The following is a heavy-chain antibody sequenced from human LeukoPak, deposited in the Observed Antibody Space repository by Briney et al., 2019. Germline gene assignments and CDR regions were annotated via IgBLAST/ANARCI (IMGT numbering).Heavy chain of an antibody. CDR2: INAGNGNT. J-gene: IGHJ4*02. Sequence: ASVKVSCKASGYTFTSYAMHWVRQAPGQRLEWMGWINAGNGNTEYSQKFQGRVTITRDTSASTAYMELSSLRSEDTAVYYCAGPTADFDYWGQGTLVTVSS. CDR3: AGPTADFDY. CDR1: GYTFTSYA. V-gene: IGHV1-3*01. D-gene: IGHD2-21*02.